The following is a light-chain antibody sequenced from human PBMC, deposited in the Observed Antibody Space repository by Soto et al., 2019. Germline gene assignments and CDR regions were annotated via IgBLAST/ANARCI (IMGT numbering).Light chain of an antibody. CDR3: QQGNSFPRNT. V-gene: IGKV1D-12*01. CDR1: QSVSTW. J-gene: IGKJ4*01. Sequence: DLQMTQSPSSVSASVGDTVTITCRASQSVSTWLAWYQQKSGKAPKMLIYGASSLQSGVPSRFSGSGSGTDFTLTISSLQPEDFATYYCQQGNSFPRNTFGGGTKVEIK. CDR2: GAS.